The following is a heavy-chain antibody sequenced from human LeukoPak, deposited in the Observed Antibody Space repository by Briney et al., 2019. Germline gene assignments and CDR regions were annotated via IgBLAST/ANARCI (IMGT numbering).Heavy chain of an antibody. CDR1: GYTFTGYY. V-gene: IGHV1-2*02. CDR2: INPNSGGT. Sequence: ASMKVSCKASGYTFTGYYMHWVRQAPGQGLEWMGWINPNSGGTNYAQKFQGRVTMTRDTSISTAYMELSRLRSDDTAVYYCARGSLEWLFGWFDPWGQGTLVTVSS. D-gene: IGHD3-3*01. CDR3: ARGSLEWLFGWFDP. J-gene: IGHJ5*02.